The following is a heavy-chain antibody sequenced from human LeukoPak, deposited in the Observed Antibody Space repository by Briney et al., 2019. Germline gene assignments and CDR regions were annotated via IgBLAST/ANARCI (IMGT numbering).Heavy chain of an antibody. D-gene: IGHD2-15*01. CDR2: INPSGGST. CDR1: GYTFTSYY. J-gene: IGHJ6*03. CDR3: ATEMGYPRQKILGYYYYYMDV. Sequence: ASVKVSCKASGYTFTSYYMHWVRQAPGQGLEWMGIINPSGGSTSYAQKFQGRVTMTRDMSTSTVYLELSSLRSEDTAVYYCATEMGYPRQKILGYYYYYMDVWGKGTTVTVSS. V-gene: IGHV1-46*01.